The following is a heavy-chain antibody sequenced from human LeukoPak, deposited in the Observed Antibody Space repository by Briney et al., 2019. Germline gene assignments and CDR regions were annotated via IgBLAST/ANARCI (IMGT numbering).Heavy chain of an antibody. Sequence: TGGSLRLSCAASGVTYTSSAMAWVRQVPGKGLEWVSGISANGGSTYYADSVKGRFIISRDNSNNTLYLQINSLRAEDTAVYFCAKRQPPLGGSFDSWGQGTRVTVSS. V-gene: IGHV3-23*01. CDR1: GVTYTSSA. CDR2: ISANGGST. CDR3: AKRQPPLGGSFDS. D-gene: IGHD3-16*01. J-gene: IGHJ4*02.